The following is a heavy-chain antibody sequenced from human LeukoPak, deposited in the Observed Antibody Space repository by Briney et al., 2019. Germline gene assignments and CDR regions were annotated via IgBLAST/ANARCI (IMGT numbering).Heavy chain of an antibody. CDR2: ISGSGGST. V-gene: IGHV3-23*01. CDR1: GFTFSSYA. D-gene: IGHD6-19*01. CDR3: VRGGGCSGSPMRYGTDV. J-gene: IGHJ6*02. Sequence: GGSLRLSCAASGFTFSSYAMSWVRQAPGKGLEWVSAISGSGGSTYYADSVKGRFTISRDNAKNILFLQMNSLRAEDTAVYYCVRGGGCSGSPMRYGTDVWGQGTTVTVSS.